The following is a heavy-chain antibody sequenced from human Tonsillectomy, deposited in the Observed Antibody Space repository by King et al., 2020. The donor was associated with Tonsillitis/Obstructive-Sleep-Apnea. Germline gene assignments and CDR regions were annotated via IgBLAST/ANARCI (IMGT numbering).Heavy chain of an antibody. D-gene: IGHD3-10*01. CDR3: VRVAYASGPLDY. J-gene: IGHJ4*02. Sequence: VQLVESGGGLVQPGGSLRLSCAASGFTFSSYWMHWVRHAPGKGLVWVSLINSDGSSTTYADSVKGRFTISRDNAKNTLYLQMNSLRAEDTAFYYCVRVAYASGPLDYWGQGTLVTVSS. CDR1: GFTFSSYW. V-gene: IGHV3-74*01. CDR2: INSDGSST.